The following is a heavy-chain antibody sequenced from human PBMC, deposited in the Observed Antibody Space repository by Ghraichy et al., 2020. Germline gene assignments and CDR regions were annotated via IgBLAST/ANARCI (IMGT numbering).Heavy chain of an antibody. D-gene: IGHD3-9*01. CDR2: INPGGGST. CDR3: ARGGYYDILTGPYYFDY. CDR1: GYTFTSYY. Sequence: ASVKVSCKASGYTFTSYYMHWVRQAPGQGLEWMGIINPGGGSTSYAQKFQGRVTMTRDTSTSTVYMELSSLRSEDTAVYYCARGGYYDILTGPYYFDYWGQGTLVTVSS. V-gene: IGHV1-46*01. J-gene: IGHJ4*02.